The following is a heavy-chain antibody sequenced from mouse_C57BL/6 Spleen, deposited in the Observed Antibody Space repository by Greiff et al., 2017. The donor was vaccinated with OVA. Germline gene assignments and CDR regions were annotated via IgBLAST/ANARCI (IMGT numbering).Heavy chain of an antibody. J-gene: IGHJ4*01. V-gene: IGHV1-15*01. Sequence: QVQLQQSGAELVRPGASVTLSCKASGYTFTDYEMHWVKQTPVHGLEWIGAIDPETGGTAYNQKFKGKAILTADKSSSTAYMELRSLTSEDSAVYYCTSPPITTVAYGAMDYWGQGTSVTVSS. D-gene: IGHD1-1*01. CDR2: IDPETGGT. CDR3: TSPPITTVAYGAMDY. CDR1: GYTFTDYE.